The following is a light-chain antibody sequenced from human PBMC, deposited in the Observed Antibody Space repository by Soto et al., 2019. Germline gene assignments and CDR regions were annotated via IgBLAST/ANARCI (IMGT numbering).Light chain of an antibody. V-gene: IGLV3-25*03. J-gene: IGLJ2*01. CDR2: KDS. CDR3: QSADSSGTYPGVV. Sequence: SYELTQPPSVSVSPGQTARITCSGDALPKQYAYWYQQKPGQAPVLVIYKDSERPSGIPERFSGSSSGTTVTLTISGVQAEDEADYYCQSADSSGTYPGVVFGGGPKLTVL. CDR1: ALPKQY.